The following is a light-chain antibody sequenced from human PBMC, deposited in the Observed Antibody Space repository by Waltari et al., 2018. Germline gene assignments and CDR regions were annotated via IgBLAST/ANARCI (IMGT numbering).Light chain of an antibody. CDR1: SGSIGSNY. V-gene: IGLV6-57*04. J-gene: IGLJ7*01. CDR2: GNN. CDR3: QSYDSNNHVV. Sequence: NFMLTQPHSVSESPGKTVTISCTRNSGSIGSNYVQWYQQRPGSAPISVIYGNNQRPSGVPDLFSGSIDSSSNSASLTISGLKTEDEGDYFCQSYDSNNHVVFGGGTHLTVL.